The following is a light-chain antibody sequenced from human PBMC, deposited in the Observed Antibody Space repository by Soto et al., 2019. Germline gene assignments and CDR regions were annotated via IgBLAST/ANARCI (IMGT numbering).Light chain of an antibody. Sequence: QSALTQPRSVSGSPGQSVTISGTGTSSDIGNYNRVAWYQQPPGTAPKLMIYEVSNRPSGVPDRFSGSKSGNTASLTISGLQAEHEADYYCTSYTSSSTYVFGTGTKVTVL. CDR1: SSDIGNYNR. V-gene: IGLV2-18*02. J-gene: IGLJ1*01. CDR2: EVS. CDR3: TSYTSSSTYV.